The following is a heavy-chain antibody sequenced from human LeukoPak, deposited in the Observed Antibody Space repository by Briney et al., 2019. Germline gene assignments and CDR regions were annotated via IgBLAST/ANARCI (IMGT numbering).Heavy chain of an antibody. V-gene: IGHV4-4*07. CDR2: IYTSGST. Sequence: NPSETLSLTCTVSGGSISSYYWSWIRQPAGKGLEWIGRIYTSGSTNYNPSLKSRLTMSVDTSKSQFSLRLTSVTAADTAVYYCASSYYGSGSRYNDYWGQGTLVTVSS. CDR1: GGSISSYY. D-gene: IGHD3-10*01. CDR3: ASSYYGSGSRYNDY. J-gene: IGHJ4*02.